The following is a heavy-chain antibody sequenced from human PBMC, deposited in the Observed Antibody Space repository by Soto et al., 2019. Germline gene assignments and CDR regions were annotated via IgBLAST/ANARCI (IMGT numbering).Heavy chain of an antibody. J-gene: IGHJ4*01. CDR1: GYTFTKQN. CDR3: AIYDYGLNGY. CDR2: PNGGSGDT. D-gene: IGHD3-16*01. Sequence: GASVKVSCKGSGYTFTKQNMHWVRQAPGQRLEWMGWPNGGSGDTQYSQKFQGRLILTGDTSASITYMELSSLTSEDTAVYYCAIYDYGLNGYWGQGTLVTVSS. V-gene: IGHV1-3*01.